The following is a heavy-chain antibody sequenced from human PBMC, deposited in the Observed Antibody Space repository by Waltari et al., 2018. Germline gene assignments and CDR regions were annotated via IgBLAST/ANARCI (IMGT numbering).Heavy chain of an antibody. CDR2: SNPTNGVT. Sequence: QVHLVQSGAEVKKSGASVKVSCKASGYSFGGYYLYWVRQAPGQGLGWMGWSNPTNGVTNYAQKFQGRVTMTRDTSINSVYMDLSRLRSDDTAVYFCARGLGGSSPFDYWGRGTLVTVSS. V-gene: IGHV1-2*02. J-gene: IGHJ4*02. D-gene: IGHD3-16*01. CDR3: ARGLGGSSPFDY. CDR1: GYSFGGYY.